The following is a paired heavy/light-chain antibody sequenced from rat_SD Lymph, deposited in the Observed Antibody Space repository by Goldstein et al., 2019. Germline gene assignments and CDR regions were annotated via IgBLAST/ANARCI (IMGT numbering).Heavy chain of an antibody. CDR3: TWSDWEGDWFAY. J-gene: IGHJ3*01. V-gene: IGHV6-8*01. CDR1: GFTFSNAW. D-gene: IGHD5-1*01. Sequence: EVQLVETGGSLVQPGKSLKLTCATSGFTFSNAWMHWVRQSPEKQLEWVAQIKAKSNNYATSYAESVKGRFSISRDDSKNSVHLQMNSLKEEDTAIYYCTWSDWEGDWFAYWGQGTLVTVSS. CDR2: IKAKSNNYAT.
Light chain of an antibody. CDR1: QSVSISRYNL. CDR3: QQSRESPPT. Sequence: DIVLTQSPALAVSLGQRATISCRASQSVSISRYNLMHWYQQKPGQQPKLLIYRASNLVFGIPARFSGSGSGTDFTLTINPVQADDFATYYCQQSRESPPTFGGGTKVELK. CDR2: RAS. J-gene: IGKJ1*01. V-gene: IGKV3S19*01.